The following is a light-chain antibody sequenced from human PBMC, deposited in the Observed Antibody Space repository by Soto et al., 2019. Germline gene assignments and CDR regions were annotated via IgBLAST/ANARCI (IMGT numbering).Light chain of an antibody. CDR2: GAS. CDR3: QQYGRSPPMYT. CDR1: QSVNSSY. J-gene: IGKJ2*01. Sequence: DIVLTQSPGTLSLSPGERATLSCRASQSVNSSYLAWYQQKPGQAPRLLIYGASSRATGIPDRFSGSGSGTDFTLSISRLEPEDFAVYYCQQYGRSPPMYTVGQGTKLEIK. V-gene: IGKV3-20*01.